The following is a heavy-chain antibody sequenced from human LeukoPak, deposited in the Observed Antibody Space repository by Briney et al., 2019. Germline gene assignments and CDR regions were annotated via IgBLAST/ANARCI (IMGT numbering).Heavy chain of an antibody. Sequence: GGSLRLSCAASGFTFNNYPMSWVRQAPGKGLDWVSAISGDGDTKYADSVEGRFTISRDNSRNRLYLQMDSLRVEDTAIYYCGRDWKLDYWGQGILVTVSS. D-gene: IGHD1-1*01. CDR3: GRDWKLDY. CDR1: GFTFNNYP. J-gene: IGHJ4*02. V-gene: IGHV3-23*01. CDR2: ISGDGDT.